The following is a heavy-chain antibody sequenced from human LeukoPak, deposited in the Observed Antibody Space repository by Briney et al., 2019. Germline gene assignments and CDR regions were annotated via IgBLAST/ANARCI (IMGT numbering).Heavy chain of an antibody. Sequence: SETLSLTCAVYGGSFSGYYWSWIRQPPGKGLEWIGEINHSGSTNYNPSLKSRVTISVDTSKNQFSLKLSSVTAADTAVYYCATENGVVPAAILGTLDYWGQGTLVTVSS. CDR3: ATENGVVPAAILGTLDY. CDR2: INHSGST. D-gene: IGHD2-2*01. V-gene: IGHV4-34*01. CDR1: GGSFSGYY. J-gene: IGHJ4*02.